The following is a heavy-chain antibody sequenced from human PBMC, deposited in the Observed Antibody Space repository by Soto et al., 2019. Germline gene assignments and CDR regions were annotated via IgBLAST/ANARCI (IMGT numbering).Heavy chain of an antibody. CDR2: IYYSGST. D-gene: IGHD6-13*01. V-gene: IGHV4-31*03. CDR3: ARDPMAAAGNYYYYYGMDV. Sequence: PSETLSLTCTVSGGSISSGGYYWSWIRQHPGKGLEWIGYIYYSGSTYYNPSLKSRVTISVDTSKNQFSLKLSSVTAADTAVYYCARDPMAAAGNYYYYYGMDVWGQGTTVTVSS. J-gene: IGHJ6*02. CDR1: GGSISSGGYY.